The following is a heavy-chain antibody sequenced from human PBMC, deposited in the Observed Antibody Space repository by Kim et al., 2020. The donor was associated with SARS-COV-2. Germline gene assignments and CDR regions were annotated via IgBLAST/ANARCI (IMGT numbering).Heavy chain of an antibody. D-gene: IGHD3-22*01. CDR2: ISGSGGST. J-gene: IGHJ2*01. CDR1: GFTFSSYA. CDR3: AKGITSYYDSSGYSNWYFDL. V-gene: IGHV3-23*01. Sequence: GGSLRLSCAASGFTFSSYAMSWVRQAPGKGLEWVSAISGSGGSTYYADSVKGRFTISRDNSKNTLYLQMNSLRAEDTAVYYCAKGITSYYDSSGYSNWYFDLWGRGTLVTVSS.